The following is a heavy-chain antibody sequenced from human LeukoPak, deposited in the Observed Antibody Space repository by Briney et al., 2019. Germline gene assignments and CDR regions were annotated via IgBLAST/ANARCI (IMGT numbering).Heavy chain of an antibody. CDR1: GFTFSSYS. D-gene: IGHD3-3*01. CDR3: ARERYYDFWSGYTPAFDY. Sequence: GSLRLSCAASGFTFSSYSMNWVRQAPGKGLEWVSSISSSSSTIYYADSVKGRFTISRDNAKNSLYLQMNSLRAEDTAVYYCARERYYDFWSGYTPAFDYWGQGTLVTVSS. V-gene: IGHV3-48*01. CDR2: ISSSSSTI. J-gene: IGHJ4*02.